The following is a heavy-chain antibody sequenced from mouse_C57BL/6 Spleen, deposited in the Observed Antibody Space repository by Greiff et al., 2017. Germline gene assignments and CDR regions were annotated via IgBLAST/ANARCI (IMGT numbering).Heavy chain of an antibody. J-gene: IGHJ2*01. CDR1: GFNIKNTY. CDR3: ATTRGDSSGPFDY. D-gene: IGHD3-2*02. CDR2: IDPANGNT. Sequence: VQLQQSVAELVRPGASVKLSCTASGFNIKNTYMHWVKQRPEQGLEWIGRIDPANGNTKYAPEFQGKATITADTSSNTAYLQLSSLTSEDTAIYYCATTRGDSSGPFDYWGQGTTLTVSS. V-gene: IGHV14-3*01.